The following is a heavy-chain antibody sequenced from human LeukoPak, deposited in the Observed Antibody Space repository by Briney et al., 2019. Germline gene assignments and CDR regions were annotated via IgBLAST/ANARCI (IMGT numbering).Heavy chain of an antibody. J-gene: IGHJ4*02. CDR3: ARVSTVTSHDLHY. V-gene: IGHV4-4*07. D-gene: IGHD4-17*01. CDR1: GGSVSSYY. CDR2: IYTSGST. Sequence: PSETLSLTCTVSGGSVSSYYWGWIRQPAGKGLEWIGRIYTSGSTNYNPSLKSGLTMSVDTSKNQCSLRLNSVTAADTAVYYCARVSTVTSHDLHYWGQGTLVTVSS.